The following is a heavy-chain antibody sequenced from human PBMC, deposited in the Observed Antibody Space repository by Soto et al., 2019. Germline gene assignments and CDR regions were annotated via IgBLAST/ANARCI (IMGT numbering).Heavy chain of an antibody. J-gene: IGHJ4*02. CDR1: GGSISSGDYY. D-gene: IGHD2-2*01. CDR3: ARYQKGHFDY. Sequence: PSETLSLTCTVSGGSISSGDYYWSWIRQPPGKGLEWIGYIYYTGSTYYNPSLKSRLTISVDTSKNQFSLKLTSVTAADTAVYLCARYQKGHFDYWGQGTLVTVSS. V-gene: IGHV4-30-4*01. CDR2: IYYTGST.